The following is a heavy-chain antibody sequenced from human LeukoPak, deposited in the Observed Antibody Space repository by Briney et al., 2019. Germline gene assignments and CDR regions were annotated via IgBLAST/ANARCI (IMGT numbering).Heavy chain of an antibody. CDR2: ISAYNGNT. J-gene: IGHJ5*02. CDR1: GYTFTSYG. V-gene: IGHV1-18*04. CDR3: ARDKAFGIAVGNWFDP. D-gene: IGHD6-19*01. Sequence: ASVNVSCTASGYTFTSYGISWVRQAPGQGLEWMGWISAYNGNTNYAQKLQGRVTMTTDTSTSTAYMELRSLRSDDTAVYYCARDKAFGIAVGNWFDPWGQGTLVTVSS.